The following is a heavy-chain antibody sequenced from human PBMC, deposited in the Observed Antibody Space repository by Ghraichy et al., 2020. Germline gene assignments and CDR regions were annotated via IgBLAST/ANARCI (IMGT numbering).Heavy chain of an antibody. V-gene: IGHV3-49*03. J-gene: IGHJ4*02. CDR3: TRVLLGAVTSDF. CDR2: IRSKAYGGTT. D-gene: IGHD1-26*01. CDR1: GFTFGDYH. Sequence: GGSLRLSCTTSGFTFGDYHVNWFRQAPGKGLEWVGFIRSKAYGGTTEYAASLKGRFTISRDDPKSIAYLQMNSLKTEDTAVYYCTRVLLGAVTSDFWGQGTLVTVSS.